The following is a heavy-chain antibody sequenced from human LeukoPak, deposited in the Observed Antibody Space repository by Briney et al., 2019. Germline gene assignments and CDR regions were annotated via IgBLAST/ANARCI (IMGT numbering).Heavy chain of an antibody. D-gene: IGHD3-10*01. CDR2: IYSGGSK. CDR1: GFSVSSKS. J-gene: IGHJ4*02. CDR3: ARAPMVRGVIITGLDY. V-gene: IGHV3-53*01. Sequence: GGSLRLSCVASGFSVSSKSMSWVRHAPGKGLEWVSAIYSGGSKYHADSVRGRFTISRDNSKNTLYLQMNSLRAEDTAVYYCARAPMVRGVIITGLDYWGQGTLVTVSS.